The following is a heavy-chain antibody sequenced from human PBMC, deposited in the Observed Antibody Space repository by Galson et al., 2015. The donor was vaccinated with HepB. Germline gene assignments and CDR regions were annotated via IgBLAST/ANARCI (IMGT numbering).Heavy chain of an antibody. CDR3: AKDLGSSRSLVKNYSDYYGMDV. CDR1: ESTFSNFA. CDR2: ISYDGSSK. J-gene: IGHJ6*02. Sequence: SLRLSCAAPESTFSNFAIHWVRQAPGKGLEWLALISYDGSSKYFAESVKGRFSLSRDNAKNTVYLQMNSLRPEDTAVYYCAKDLGSSRSLVKNYSDYYGMDVWGQGTTVTVSS. D-gene: IGHD3-10*01. V-gene: IGHV3-30*18.